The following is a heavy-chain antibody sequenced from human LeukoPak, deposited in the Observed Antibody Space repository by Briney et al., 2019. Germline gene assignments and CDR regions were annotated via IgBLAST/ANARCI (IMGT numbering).Heavy chain of an antibody. Sequence: PGGSLRLSCAASGFTFSGYSMNWVRQAPGKGLEWVSSISATSNYIYYADSVKGRFTISRDNAKNSLYLQMNSLRAEDTAVYYCARDTSGYTFDDWGQGTLVTVSS. J-gene: IGHJ4*02. CDR2: ISATSNYI. V-gene: IGHV3-21*01. D-gene: IGHD5-18*01. CDR3: ARDTSGYTFDD. CDR1: GFTFSGYS.